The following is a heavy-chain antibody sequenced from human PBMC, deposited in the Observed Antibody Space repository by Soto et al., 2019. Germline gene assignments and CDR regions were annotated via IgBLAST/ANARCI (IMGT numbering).Heavy chain of an antibody. CDR2: ISGYNGKA. CDR1: GYTFTRYG. CDR3: AREGDVPYYYSGMDV. J-gene: IGHJ6*02. Sequence: QVQLVQSGNEVKESGASVKVSCKASGYTFTRYGISWVRQAPGQGLEWMGWISGYNGKANYAQKVQDRVIMTTDTSTSTVYMVLRSLRSDDTAVYYCAREGDVPYYYSGMDVWGQGTTVTVSS. D-gene: IGHD2-21*02. V-gene: IGHV1-18*01.